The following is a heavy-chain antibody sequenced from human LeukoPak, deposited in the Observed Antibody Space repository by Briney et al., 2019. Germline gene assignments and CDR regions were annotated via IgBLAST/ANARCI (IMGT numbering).Heavy chain of an antibody. D-gene: IGHD2-21*02. V-gene: IGHV3-7*01. CDR2: IKQDGSEI. CDR1: GFAFSSHW. CDR3: ASHDFLDY. Sequence: GGSLRLSCAASGFAFSSHWMTWVRQAPGKGLEWVANIKQDGSEIYYVGSVKGRFTISRNNAKNSLYLQMNSLRAEDTGLYYCASHDFLDYWGQGTLVSVSS. J-gene: IGHJ4*02.